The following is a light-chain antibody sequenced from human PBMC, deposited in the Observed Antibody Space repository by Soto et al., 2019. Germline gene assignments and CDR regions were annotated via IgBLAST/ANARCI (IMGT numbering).Light chain of an antibody. J-gene: IGLJ1*01. V-gene: IGLV1-44*01. Sequence: QSVLTQPPSASGTPGQRVTISCSGSSSNIGSNTVNWYQQLPGTAPKLLIYSNNQRPSGVPDRFSGSKSGTSASLAISGLQSEDEADYYWAAWDDSLNGYVLGTGTQLTVL. CDR3: AAWDDSLNGYV. CDR2: SNN. CDR1: SSNIGSNT.